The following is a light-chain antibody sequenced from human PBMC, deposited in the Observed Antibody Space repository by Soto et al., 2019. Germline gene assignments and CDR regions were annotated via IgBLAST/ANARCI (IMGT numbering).Light chain of an antibody. J-gene: IGKJ4*02. CDR1: QAISSW. Sequence: DIQMTQSPSTLSGSVGDRVTITCRASQAISSWLAWYQQKPGKAPKLLIYKASTLKSGVPSRFSGSGSGTEFTLTISSLQPDDFAAYYCQQVESYPSTVRGG. CDR3: QQVESYPST. V-gene: IGKV1-5*03. CDR2: KAS.